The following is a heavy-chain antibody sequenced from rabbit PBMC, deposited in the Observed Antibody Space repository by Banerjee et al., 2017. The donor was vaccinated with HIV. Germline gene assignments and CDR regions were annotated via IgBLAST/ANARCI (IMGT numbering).Heavy chain of an antibody. CDR2: INTSSGNT. Sequence: QEQLEESGGDLVKPEGSLTLTCTASGFSFSSSDYMCWVRQAPGKGLEWIACINTSSGNTVYATWAKGRLTSSKTSWTTVTLQRTSLTAADTATYFWARDVTGVIGWKFNLWGPGTLVTAS. V-gene: IGHV1S45*01. D-gene: IGHD1-1*01. CDR1: GFSFSSSDY. J-gene: IGHJ4*01. CDR3: ARDVTGVIGWKFNL.